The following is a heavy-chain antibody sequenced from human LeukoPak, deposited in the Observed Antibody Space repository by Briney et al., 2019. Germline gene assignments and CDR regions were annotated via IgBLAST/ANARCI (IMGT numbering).Heavy chain of an antibody. CDR1: GFTFSSSA. J-gene: IGHJ4*02. CDR2: ISGSGGST. D-gene: IGHD1-26*01. CDR3: AKGLGGSNGLDY. V-gene: IGHV3-23*01. Sequence: GGSLRLSCAASGFTFSSSAMSWVRQAPGKGLEWVSAISGSGGSTYYADSVKGRFTISRDNSKNTLYLQMNSLRAEDTAVYYCAKGLGGSNGLDYWGQGTLVTVSS.